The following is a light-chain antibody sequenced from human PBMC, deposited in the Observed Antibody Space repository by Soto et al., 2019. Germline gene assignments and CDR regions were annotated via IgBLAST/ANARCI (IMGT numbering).Light chain of an antibody. Sequence: EIVLNQAPGTLSFSRGERSTLSCMASQTINNNVAWYQLKDGQVPRLVIYGASTRATDIPARFSGSGSGTEFTLTISSLQSEHFAVYYRQQYNNSPPITSGQGTRLEI. CDR2: GAS. CDR1: QTINNN. J-gene: IGKJ5*01. V-gene: IGKV3-15*01. CDR3: QQYNNSPPIT.